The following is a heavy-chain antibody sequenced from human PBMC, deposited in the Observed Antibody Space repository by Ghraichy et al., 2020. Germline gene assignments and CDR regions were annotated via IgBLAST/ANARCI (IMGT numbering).Heavy chain of an antibody. CDR2: IWYDGSYK. Sequence: GGSLRLSCAVSGFTFSTYGMHWVRQAPGKGLEWVAVIWYDGSYKYYADSVKGRFTISRDDSKNTLYLQMNSLRAEDTAVYYCARHLTGEVGLLDYWGQGTRVTVSS. CDR1: GFTFSTYG. V-gene: IGHV3-33*01. J-gene: IGHJ4*02. D-gene: IGHD7-27*01. CDR3: ARHLTGEVGLLDY.